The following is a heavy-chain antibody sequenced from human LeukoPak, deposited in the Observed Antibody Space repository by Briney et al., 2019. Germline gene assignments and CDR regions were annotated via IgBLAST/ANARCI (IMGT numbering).Heavy chain of an antibody. CDR3: AKDPRAAGPYYYYYMDV. CDR1: GFTVSSNY. D-gene: IGHD6-13*01. Sequence: PGGSLRLSCAASGFTVSSNYMSWVRQAPGKGLEWVSVIYSGGSTYYADSVKGRFTISRDNSKNTLYLQMNSLRADDTAMYYCAKDPRAAGPYYYYYMDVWGQGTTVTVSS. V-gene: IGHV3-66*01. CDR2: IYSGGST. J-gene: IGHJ6*03.